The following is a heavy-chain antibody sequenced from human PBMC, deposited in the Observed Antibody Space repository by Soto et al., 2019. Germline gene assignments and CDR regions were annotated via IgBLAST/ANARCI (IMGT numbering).Heavy chain of an antibody. CDR1: GYSFTSYW. Sequence: GESLKISCKGSGYSFTSYWIGWLRQMPGKVLEWMGIIYPGDSDTRYSPSLQGQVTISADKSISTAYLQWSSLKASDTAMYYCARLSGCSSTRCYTHMAVGAQGTTVPVS. D-gene: IGHD2-2*02. V-gene: IGHV5-51*01. J-gene: IGHJ6*02. CDR3: ARLSGCSSTRCYTHMAV. CDR2: IYPGDSDT.